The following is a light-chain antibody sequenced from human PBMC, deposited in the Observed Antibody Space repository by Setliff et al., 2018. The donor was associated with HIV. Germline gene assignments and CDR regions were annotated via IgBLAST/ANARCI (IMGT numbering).Light chain of an antibody. V-gene: IGLV2-14*01. CDR2: EVT. Sequence: QSALAQPASVSGSPGQSVSISCTGSGRDLGGFNFVSWYRQYPGKAPQLIIYEVTTRPSGVSSRFSGSKSGNTASLTISGLQAEDEADYYCGSCTSTSPCAFGTGTKVTVL. J-gene: IGLJ1*01. CDR1: GRDLGGFNF. CDR3: GSCTSTSPCA.